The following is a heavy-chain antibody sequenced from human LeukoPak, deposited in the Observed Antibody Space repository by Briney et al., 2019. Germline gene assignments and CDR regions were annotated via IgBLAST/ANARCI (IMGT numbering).Heavy chain of an antibody. CDR2: ISASGAGT. D-gene: IGHD2-15*01. CDR3: AKNWRYCSGGNCYFEYFQH. CDR1: GFTFTNSA. V-gene: IGHV3-23*01. Sequence: GGSLRLSCAASGFTFTNSAMTWVRQAPGKGLQWVSAISASGAGTYYADSVKGRFTISRDNSKNTLYLQMNSLRAEDTAVYYCAKNWRYCSGGNCYFEYFQHWGQGTLVTVSS. J-gene: IGHJ1*01.